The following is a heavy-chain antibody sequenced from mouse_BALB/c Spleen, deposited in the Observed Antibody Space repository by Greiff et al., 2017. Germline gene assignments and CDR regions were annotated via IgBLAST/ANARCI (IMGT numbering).Heavy chain of an antibody. CDR3: ARSSAMDY. V-gene: IGHV5-4*02. Sequence: EVNLVESGGGLVKPGGSLKLSCAASGFTFSDYYMCWVRQTPGKRLEWVATISDGGSCTYYPDSVKGRFTISRDNAKNNLYLQMSSLKSEDTAMYYCARSSAMDYWGQGTSVTVSA. CDR1: GFTFSDYY. J-gene: IGHJ4*01. CDR2: ISDGGSCT.